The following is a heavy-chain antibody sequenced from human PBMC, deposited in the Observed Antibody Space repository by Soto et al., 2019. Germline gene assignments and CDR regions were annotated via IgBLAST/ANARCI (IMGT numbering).Heavy chain of an antibody. V-gene: IGHV1-18*01. CDR2: ISAYNGNT. CDR3: ARISHDLWSGYSNYYFDY. Sequence: ASVKVSCKASGYTFTSYGISWVRQAPGQGLEWMGWISAYNGNTNYAQKLQGRVTMTTDTSTSTAYMELRSLRSDDTAVYYCARISHDLWSGYSNYYFDYWGQGTLVTVSS. D-gene: IGHD3-3*01. CDR1: GYTFTSYG. J-gene: IGHJ4*02.